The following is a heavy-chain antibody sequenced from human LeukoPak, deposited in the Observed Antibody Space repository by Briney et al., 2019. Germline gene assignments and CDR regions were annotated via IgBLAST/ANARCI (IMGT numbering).Heavy chain of an antibody. CDR1: GYTFTNYA. V-gene: IGHV1-18*01. CDR2: ISVYSDDT. J-gene: IGHJ4*02. Sequence: ASVKVSCKASGYTFTNYAISWVRQAPGQGLEWMGWISVYSDDTKSAQNLQGRITMTKDTSTSTAYMELRSLRSDDTAVYYCAREADSSGYFFRSDYWGQGTLVTVSS. CDR3: AREADSSGYFFRSDY. D-gene: IGHD3-22*01.